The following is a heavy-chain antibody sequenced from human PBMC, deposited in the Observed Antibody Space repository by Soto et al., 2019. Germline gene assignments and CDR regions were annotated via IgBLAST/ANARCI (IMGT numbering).Heavy chain of an antibody. J-gene: IGHJ3*02. D-gene: IGHD3-22*01. CDR2: ISGSGGST. V-gene: IGHV3-23*01. CDR1: GFTFSSYA. Sequence: GGSLRLSCAASGFTFSSYAMSWVRQAPGKGLEWVSAISGSGGSTYYADSVKGRFTISRDNSKNTLYLQMNSLRAEDTAVYYCAKEMIVVVILESGAFDIWGQGTMVTVSS. CDR3: AKEMIVVVILESGAFDI.